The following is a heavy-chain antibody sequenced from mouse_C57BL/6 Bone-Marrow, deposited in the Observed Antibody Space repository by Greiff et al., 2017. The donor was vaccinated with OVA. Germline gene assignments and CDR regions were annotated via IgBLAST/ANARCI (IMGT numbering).Heavy chain of an antibody. Sequence: EVKVVESGGGLVKPGGSLKLSCAASGFTFSSYAMSWVRQTPEKRLEWVATISDGGSYTYYPDNVKGRFTISRDNAKNNLYLQMSHLKSEDTAMYYCARDNGYDFMDYWGQGTSVTVSS. J-gene: IGHJ4*01. CDR2: ISDGGSYT. V-gene: IGHV5-4*01. CDR3: ARDNGYDFMDY. CDR1: GFTFSSYA. D-gene: IGHD2-2*01.